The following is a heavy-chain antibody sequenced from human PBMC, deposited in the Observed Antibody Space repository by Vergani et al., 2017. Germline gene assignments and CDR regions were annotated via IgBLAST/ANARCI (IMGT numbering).Heavy chain of an antibody. CDR2: INRSGST. J-gene: IGHJ3*02. Sequence: QVQLQESGPGLVKPSGTLSPTCAVPGGPISSSNWWGWTRQPPGEGLEWVGEINRSGSTNYNPSLKSRVTISVDTSKNQFSRKLTSVTAADTAVYYCARLSSGWDIWGQGTMVTVSS. D-gene: IGHD6-19*01. CDR1: GGPISSSNW. V-gene: IGHV4-4*02. CDR3: ARLSSGWDI.